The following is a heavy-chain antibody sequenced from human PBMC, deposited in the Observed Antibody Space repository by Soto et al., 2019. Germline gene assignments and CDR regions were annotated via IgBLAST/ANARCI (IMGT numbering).Heavy chain of an antibody. J-gene: IGHJ3*02. Sequence: ASVKVSCKASGYTFTSYTMHWVRQDPGQRLEWMGWINAGNGNTKYSQKFQGRVTITRDTSASTAYMELSSLRSEDTAVYYCASGYDYVWGSYRYGDGAFDIWGQGTMVTVSS. CDR3: ASGYDYVWGSYRYGDGAFDI. CDR2: INAGNGNT. CDR1: GYTFTSYT. V-gene: IGHV1-3*01. D-gene: IGHD3-16*02.